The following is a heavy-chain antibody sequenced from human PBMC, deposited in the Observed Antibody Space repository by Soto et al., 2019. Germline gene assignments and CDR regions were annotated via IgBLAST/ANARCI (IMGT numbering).Heavy chain of an antibody. J-gene: IGHJ5*02. CDR2: INPNSGGT. Sequence: ASVKVSCKASGYTFTGYYMHWVRQAPGQGLEWMGWINPNSGGTNYAQKIQGWVTMTRDTSISTAYMELSRRRSDDTAVYYCAGVGSVSSSWYVAWFEPWGQGTLVTVSS. V-gene: IGHV1-2*04. CDR3: AGVGSVSSSWYVAWFEP. D-gene: IGHD6-13*01. CDR1: GYTFTGYY.